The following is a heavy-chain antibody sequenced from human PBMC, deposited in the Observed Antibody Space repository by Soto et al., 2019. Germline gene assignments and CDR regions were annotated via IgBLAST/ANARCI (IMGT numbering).Heavy chain of an antibody. D-gene: IGHD1-26*01. CDR3: VKCAITGTSGSTCYH. Sequence: GASVKVSCKASGYTFTSYGISWVRQAPGQGLEWMGWISAYNGNTNYAQKLQGRVTMTTDTSTSTAYMELSSLRTEDTAVYYCVKCAITGTSGSTCYHWGQGTLVTVSS. CDR1: GYTFTSYG. J-gene: IGHJ5*02. V-gene: IGHV1-18*01. CDR2: ISAYNGNT.